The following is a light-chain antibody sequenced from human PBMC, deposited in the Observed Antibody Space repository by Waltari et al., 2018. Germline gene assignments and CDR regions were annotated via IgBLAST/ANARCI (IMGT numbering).Light chain of an antibody. CDR2: YDS. CDR3: QVWDGNNDVGV. J-gene: IGLJ3*02. Sequence: SYVLTQPPSVSVAPGETASVTCGGDSIGSKSVHWYQQKPGQAPVLVIYYDSDRPSGMPERFSGSNSGDTATLTLSRVEVGDEADDYCQVWDGNNDVGVFGGGTKLTVL. V-gene: IGLV3-21*04. CDR1: SIGSKS.